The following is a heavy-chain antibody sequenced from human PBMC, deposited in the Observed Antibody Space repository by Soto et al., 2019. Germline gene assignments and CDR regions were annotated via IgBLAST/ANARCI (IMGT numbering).Heavy chain of an antibody. CDR2: ISAYNGNT. CDR3: ARDAPRIAAAGTLDD. Sequence: ASVNVSCKASGYTFTSYGISWVRQAPGQGLEWMGWISAYNGNTNYAQKLQGRVTMTTDTSTSTAYMELRSLRSDDTAVYYCARDAPRIAAAGTLDDWGQGKLVTV. V-gene: IGHV1-18*04. J-gene: IGHJ4*02. D-gene: IGHD6-13*01. CDR1: GYTFTSYG.